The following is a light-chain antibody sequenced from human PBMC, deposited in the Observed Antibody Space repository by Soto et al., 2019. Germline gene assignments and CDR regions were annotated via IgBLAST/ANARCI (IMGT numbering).Light chain of an antibody. J-gene: IGLJ1*01. V-gene: IGLV2-8*01. Sequence: QSALTQPPSASGSPGQPVTISCTGTSSDIGGYNFVSWYRHHPGKAPQLLIYQVSQRPSGVPDRFSGSKSGNTASLTVSGLQAEDEAEYYCCSYGGSRNYVFGTGTKVTVL. CDR1: SSDIGGYNF. CDR2: QVS. CDR3: CSYGGSRNYV.